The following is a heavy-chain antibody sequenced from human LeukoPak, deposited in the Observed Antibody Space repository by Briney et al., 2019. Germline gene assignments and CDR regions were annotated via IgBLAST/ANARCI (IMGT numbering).Heavy chain of an antibody. Sequence: TGGSLRLSCAASGFTFSSYSMNWVRQAPGKGLEWVSYISSSSSTIYYADSVKGRFTISRDNSKNTLYLQMNSLRAEDTAVYYCARGITGGTHWGQGTLVTVSS. V-gene: IGHV3-48*01. CDR3: ARGITGGTH. D-gene: IGHD1-14*01. J-gene: IGHJ4*02. CDR1: GFTFSSYS. CDR2: ISSSSSTI.